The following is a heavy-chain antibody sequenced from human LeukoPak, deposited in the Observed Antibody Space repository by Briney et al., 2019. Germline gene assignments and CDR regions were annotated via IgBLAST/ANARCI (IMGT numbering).Heavy chain of an antibody. J-gene: IGHJ4*02. CDR1: GFTFSSYS. Sequence: GGSLRLSCAASGFTFSSYSMTWVRQAPGKGLEWVSSISSSSSYIYYADSVKGRFTISRDNAKNSLYLQMNSLRAEDTAVYYCARSMITFGGVGTFDYWGQGTLVTVSS. D-gene: IGHD3-16*01. CDR2: ISSSSSYI. V-gene: IGHV3-21*01. CDR3: ARSMITFGGVGTFDY.